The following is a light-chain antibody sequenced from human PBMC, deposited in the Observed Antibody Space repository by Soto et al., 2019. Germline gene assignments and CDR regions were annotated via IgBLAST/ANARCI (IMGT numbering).Light chain of an antibody. CDR2: GAS. Sequence: EIVMTQSPVTLSVSPGERATLSCRASHHVATNLAWYQQKPGQAPRLLIYGASTRATGISARFSGSGSGTEFPLTISSLQSDDFAGYYCQQYTAPPPWKFGQGTKV. J-gene: IGKJ1*01. CDR3: QQYTAPPPWK. V-gene: IGKV3-15*01. CDR1: HHVATN.